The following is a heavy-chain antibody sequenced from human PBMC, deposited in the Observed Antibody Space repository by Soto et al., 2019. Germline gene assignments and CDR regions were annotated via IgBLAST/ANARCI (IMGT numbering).Heavy chain of an antibody. Sequence: SETLSLTCTVSGGSISSSSYYWGWIRQPPGKGLEWIGSIYYSGSTYYNPSLKSRVTISVDTSKNQFSLKLSSVTAADTAVYYCARIRDCSSTSCYLYYYYYMDVWGKGPTFTVPS. CDR3: ARIRDCSSTSCYLYYYYYMDV. V-gene: IGHV4-39*01. CDR2: IYYSGST. J-gene: IGHJ6*03. D-gene: IGHD2-2*01. CDR1: GGSISSSSYY.